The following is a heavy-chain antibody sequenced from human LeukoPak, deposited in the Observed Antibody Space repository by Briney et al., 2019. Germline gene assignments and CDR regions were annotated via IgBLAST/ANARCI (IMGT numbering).Heavy chain of an antibody. CDR2: IIPIFGTA. CDR1: GYTFTSYG. Sequence: SVKVSCKASGYTFTSYGISWVRQAPGQGLEWMGGIIPIFGTANYAQKFQGRVTITADESTSTAYMELSSLRSEDTAVYYCARDWTADYYYGMDIWGQGTTVTVSS. J-gene: IGHJ6*02. V-gene: IGHV1-69*13. CDR3: ARDWTADYYYGMDI. D-gene: IGHD3/OR15-3a*01.